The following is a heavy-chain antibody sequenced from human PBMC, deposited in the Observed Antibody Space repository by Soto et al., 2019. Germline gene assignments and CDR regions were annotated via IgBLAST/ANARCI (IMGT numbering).Heavy chain of an antibody. V-gene: IGHV3-23*01. CDR1: GFTFSSYA. D-gene: IGHD3-22*01. CDR3: AKDLILYDSSGYSNY. J-gene: IGHJ4*02. CDR2: ISGSGGST. Sequence: PGGSLRLSCAASGFTFSSYAMSWVRQAPGKGLEWVSAISGSGGSTYYADSVKGRFTISRDNSKNTLYLQMNSLRAEDTAVYYCAKDLILYDSSGYSNYWGQGTLVTVSS.